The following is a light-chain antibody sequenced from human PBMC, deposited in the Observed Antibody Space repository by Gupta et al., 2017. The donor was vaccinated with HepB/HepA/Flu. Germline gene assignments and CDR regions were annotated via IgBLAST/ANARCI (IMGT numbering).Light chain of an antibody. CDR2: KDT. CDR3: HSADSNNIDV. Sequence: YELTQPPSVSVSPGQTARITCSGDALSHQYAYWYQQKPGQAPVLIIYKDTESPSGIPERFSGSSSGTMVTLTSSGVQAEDEADYHCHSADSNNIDVFGGGTKVTVL. CDR1: ALSHQY. J-gene: IGLJ1*01. V-gene: IGLV3-25*03.